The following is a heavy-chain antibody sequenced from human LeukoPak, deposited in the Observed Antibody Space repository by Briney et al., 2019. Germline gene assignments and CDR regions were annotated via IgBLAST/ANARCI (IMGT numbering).Heavy chain of an antibody. CDR2: IYYSGGT. D-gene: IGHD6-19*01. Sequence: SETLSLTCTVSGGSISSYYWSWIRQPPGKGLEWVGYIYYSGGTNYNPSLKSRGTISVDASKNQFSLMLISLPVSDAAVDFFWRNRAVAGLNSWGQGTLVTASS. V-gene: IGHV4-59*01. CDR3: WRNRAVAGLNS. CDR1: GGSISSYY. J-gene: IGHJ4*02.